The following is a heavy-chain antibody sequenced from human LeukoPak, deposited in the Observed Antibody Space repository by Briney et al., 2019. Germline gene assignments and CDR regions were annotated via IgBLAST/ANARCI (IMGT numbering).Heavy chain of an antibody. CDR2: ICGSGDTT. CDR1: GFTFSSYA. CDR3: AKGKRSGCYSAVDY. V-gene: IGHV3-23*01. D-gene: IGHD2-15*01. J-gene: IGHJ4*02. Sequence: GGSLRLSCTASGFTFSSYAMNWVRQAPGKGLEWVSVICGSGDTTYYADSVKGRFTISRDDSKNTLYLQMNSLRADDTGVYYCAKGKRSGCYSAVDYWGQETLVTVSS.